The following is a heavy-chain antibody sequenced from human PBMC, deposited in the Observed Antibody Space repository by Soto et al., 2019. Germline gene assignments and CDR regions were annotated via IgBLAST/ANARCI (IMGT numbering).Heavy chain of an antibody. Sequence: QVQLVESGGGVVQPGNSLRLSCAGSAFTFRSYGMHWVRQAPGKGLEWVAVISSDGRHQFYGDSVKGRFTISRDNSKNILFLEMTSMRPEDTAIYFCTNDAQTISNYLGGGFAFLGQGTLVTVSS. J-gene: IGHJ4*02. CDR2: ISSDGRHQ. D-gene: IGHD3-10*01. CDR3: TNDAQTISNYLGGGFAF. CDR1: AFTFRSYG. V-gene: IGHV3-30*18.